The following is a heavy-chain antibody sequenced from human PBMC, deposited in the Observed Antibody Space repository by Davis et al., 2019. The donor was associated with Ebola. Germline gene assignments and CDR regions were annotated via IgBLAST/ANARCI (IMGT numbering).Heavy chain of an antibody. CDR3: ARGLRAPRYGSGSRYYDYGMDV. CDR2: INHSGST. V-gene: IGHV4-39*07. D-gene: IGHD3-10*01. CDR1: GGSISSSSYY. J-gene: IGHJ6*02. Sequence: SETLSLTCAVSGGSISSSSYYWGWIRQPPGKGLEWIGEINHSGSTNYNPSLKSRVTISVDTSKNQFSLKLSSVTAADTAVYYCARGLRAPRYGSGSRYYDYGMDVWGQGTTVTVSS.